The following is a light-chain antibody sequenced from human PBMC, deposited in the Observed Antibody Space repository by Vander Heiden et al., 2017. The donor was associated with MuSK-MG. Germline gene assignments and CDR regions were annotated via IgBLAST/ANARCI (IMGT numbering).Light chain of an antibody. J-gene: IGLJ2*01. Sequence: NFMLTQPHSVSESPGKTVTISCTHSSGSIASNYVQWYQQRPGSAPPTGIYADNPRPSGVPDRFSGSIDSSSTSASLTISGLKTEDEADYYCQSYDSSNQGVFGGGTKLTVL. CDR2: ADN. CDR3: QSYDSSNQGV. CDR1: SGSIASNY. V-gene: IGLV6-57*03.